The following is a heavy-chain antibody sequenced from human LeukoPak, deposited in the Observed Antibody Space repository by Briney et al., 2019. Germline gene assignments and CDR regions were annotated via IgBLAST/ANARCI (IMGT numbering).Heavy chain of an antibody. J-gene: IGHJ3*02. CDR1: GGTFSSYA. CDR2: IIPIFGTA. Sequence: SVKVSCKASGGTFSSYAISWVRQAPGQGLEWMGGIIPIFGTANYAQKFQGRVTITADESTSTAYMELSSLRFEDTAVYYCASSGSYPDAFDIWGQGTMVTVSS. CDR3: ASSGSYPDAFDI. V-gene: IGHV1-69*13. D-gene: IGHD1-26*01.